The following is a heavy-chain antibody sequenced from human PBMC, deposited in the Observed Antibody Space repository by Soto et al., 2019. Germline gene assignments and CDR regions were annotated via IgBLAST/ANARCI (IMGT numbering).Heavy chain of an antibody. Sequence: ASVKASCKASGYTFTSYYMHWVRQAPGQGREWMGIINPSGGSTSYAQKFQGRVTMTRDTSTSTVYMELSSLRSEDTAVYYCARDQRSQWWYRSPNRGAFDIWGQGTMVTRLL. CDR2: INPSGGST. V-gene: IGHV1-46*01. CDR3: ARDQRSQWWYRSPNRGAFDI. D-gene: IGHD2-15*01. CDR1: GYTFTSYY. J-gene: IGHJ3*02.